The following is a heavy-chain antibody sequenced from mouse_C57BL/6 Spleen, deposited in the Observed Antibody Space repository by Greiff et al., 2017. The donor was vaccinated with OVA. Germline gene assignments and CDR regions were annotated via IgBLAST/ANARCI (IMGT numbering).Heavy chain of an antibody. CDR1: GFTFSSYA. D-gene: IGHD1-1*02. V-gene: IGHV5-9-1*02. CDR3: TRDYHGGSYWYFWV. Sequence: EVHLVESGAGLVKPGGSLKLSCAASGFTFSSYAMSWVRQTPEKRLEWVAYISSGGDYTYYAATVQGRFTISRDNARNTLYLQMSSLKSEDTSMYYCTRDYHGGSYWYFWVWGTGTTVTVAS. J-gene: IGHJ1*03. CDR2: ISSGGDYT.